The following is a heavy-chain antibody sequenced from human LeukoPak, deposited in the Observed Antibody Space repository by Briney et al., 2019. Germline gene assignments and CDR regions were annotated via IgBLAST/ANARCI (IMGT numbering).Heavy chain of an antibody. J-gene: IGHJ4*02. Sequence: GGSLRLSCAAPGFTVSSNYMSWVRQAPGEGLEWVSVIYSGGSTYYADSVKGRFTISRDNSKNTLYLQMNSLGAEDTAVYYCARVKGSGYYYGYWGQGTLVTVSS. CDR2: IYSGGST. CDR3: ARVKGSGYYYGY. CDR1: GFTVSSNY. D-gene: IGHD3-22*01. V-gene: IGHV3-53*01.